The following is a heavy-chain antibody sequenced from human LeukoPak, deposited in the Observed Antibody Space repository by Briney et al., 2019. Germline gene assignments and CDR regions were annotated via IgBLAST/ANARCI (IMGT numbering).Heavy chain of an antibody. CDR2: INPSGGGT. Sequence: ASVKVSCKASGYTFTSYYMHWVRQAPGQGLEWMGIINPSGGGTSYAQKFQGRVTMTRDMSTSTDYMELSSLRSEDTAVYYCARDNSVEDTAWWFDPWGQGTLVTVSS. CDR3: ARDNSVEDTAWWFDP. D-gene: IGHD4-23*01. V-gene: IGHV1-46*01. CDR1: GYTFTSYY. J-gene: IGHJ5*02.